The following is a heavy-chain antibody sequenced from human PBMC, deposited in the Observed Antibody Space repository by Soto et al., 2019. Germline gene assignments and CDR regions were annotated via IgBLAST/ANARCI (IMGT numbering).Heavy chain of an antibody. D-gene: IGHD2-2*01. V-gene: IGHV1-69*01. CDR3: ARSQGSSTSLEIYYYYYYGMDV. Sequence: QVQLVQSGAEVKKPGSSVKVSCKASVGTFSSYGISWVRQAPGQGLEWMGGIIPISGTANYAQKFQGRVTITADESTSTAYMELSSLRSEDTAVYYCARSQGSSTSLEIYYYYYYGMDVWGQGTTVTVSS. CDR1: VGTFSSYG. J-gene: IGHJ6*02. CDR2: IIPISGTA.